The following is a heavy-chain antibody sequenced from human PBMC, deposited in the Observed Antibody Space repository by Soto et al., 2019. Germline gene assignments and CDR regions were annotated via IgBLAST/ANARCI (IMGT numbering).Heavy chain of an antibody. D-gene: IGHD2-15*01. CDR2: ISSSNRYI. V-gene: IGHV3-21*06. CDR3: ARDRRSAGTCYRTYAFDI. J-gene: IGHJ3*02. CDR1: GFTFSSYT. Sequence: GGSLRLSCAASGFTFSSYTMNWVRQAPGKGLEWVSSISSSNRYIYYADSVKGRFTISRDDAKNSLYLQMNSLRAEDTAVYYSARDRRSAGTCYRTYAFDIWGQGTLVTVSS.